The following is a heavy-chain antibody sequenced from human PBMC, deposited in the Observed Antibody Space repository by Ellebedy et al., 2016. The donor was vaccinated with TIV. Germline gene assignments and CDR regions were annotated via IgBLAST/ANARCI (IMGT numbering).Heavy chain of an antibody. Sequence: PGGSLSLSCAVSGFSFEEYAMHWVRQVPGKGLEWVSGISWNSGSIGYADSVKGRFTISRDNAKNSLHLQMNSRRAEDTALYYCLKDRVGKWLATFYFDYWGQGTLVTVSS. D-gene: IGHD6-19*01. CDR1: GFSFEEYA. J-gene: IGHJ4*02. V-gene: IGHV3-9*01. CDR3: LKDRVGKWLATFYFDY. CDR2: ISWNSGSI.